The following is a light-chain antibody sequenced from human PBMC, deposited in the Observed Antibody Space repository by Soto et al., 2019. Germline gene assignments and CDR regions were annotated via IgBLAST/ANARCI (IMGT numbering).Light chain of an antibody. J-gene: IGLJ2*01. V-gene: IGLV2-14*01. CDR1: SSDVGGYNY. CDR2: EVT. CDR3: SSFTSSSTVL. Sequence: QSALTQPASVSGSLGQSSTNSCTGTSSDVGGYNYVSWYQHHPGKDPKVVIFEVTQRPSGVTCRFSGSKSGNTASLTVSWLKAEDEGDYYCSSFTSSSTVLFGGGTKLTVL.